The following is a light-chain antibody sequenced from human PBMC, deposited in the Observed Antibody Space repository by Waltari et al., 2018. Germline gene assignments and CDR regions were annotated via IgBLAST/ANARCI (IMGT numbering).Light chain of an antibody. V-gene: IGKV3-20*01. CDR2: RAS. CDR3: QQHGTLPAT. Sequence: EIVLTQSPGTASLSPGERATLYCRASQSVGSSSLAWYQQKPGQAPRLVIYRASRRATGIPNTFIGSGSGTDFSLTISRLEPEDFAVYYCQQHGTLPATFGQGTKVEIK. CDR1: QSVGSSS. J-gene: IGKJ1*01.